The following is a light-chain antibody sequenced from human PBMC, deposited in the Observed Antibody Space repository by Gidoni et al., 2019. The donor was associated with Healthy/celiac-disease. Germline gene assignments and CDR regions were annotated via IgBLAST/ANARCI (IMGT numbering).Light chain of an antibody. J-gene: IGKJ1*01. CDR1: QSVSSSY. Sequence: EIVLTQSPGTLSLSQGERATLSCRASQSVSSSYLAWYQQKPGQAPRLLIYGASSRATGIPDRFSGSGSGTDFTLTISRLEPEDFAVYYCQQYGSSPPTFXXXTKVEIK. V-gene: IGKV3-20*01. CDR2: GAS. CDR3: QQYGSSPPT.